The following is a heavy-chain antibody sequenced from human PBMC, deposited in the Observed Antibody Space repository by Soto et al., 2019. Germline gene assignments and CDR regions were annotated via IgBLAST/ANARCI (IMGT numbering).Heavy chain of an antibody. D-gene: IGHD3-9*01. Sequence: QVQLVQSGAEVKKPGASVKVSCKASGYTFTSYGISWVRQAPGQGLEWMGWISAYNGNTNYAQKLQGRVTMTTDTSTSTAYMELRSLRSDDTAVYYCAREVEATDYDILTGYYNYYYGMDVWGQGTTVTVSS. J-gene: IGHJ6*02. CDR3: AREVEATDYDILTGYYNYYYGMDV. V-gene: IGHV1-18*01. CDR2: ISAYNGNT. CDR1: GYTFTSYG.